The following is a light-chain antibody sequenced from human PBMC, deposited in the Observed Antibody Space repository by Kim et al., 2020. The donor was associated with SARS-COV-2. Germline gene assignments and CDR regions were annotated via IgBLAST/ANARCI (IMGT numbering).Light chain of an antibody. J-gene: IGKJ4*01. V-gene: IGKV1-8*01. CDR3: QQYYSYPRLT. CDR2: AAS. Sequence: ATTGDRVTITCRASQGIRSYLAWYQQKPGEAPKLLIYAASTLQSGVPSRFSGSGSGTDFTLTISCLQSEDFATYYCQQYYSYPRLTFGGGTKLEI. CDR1: QGIRSY.